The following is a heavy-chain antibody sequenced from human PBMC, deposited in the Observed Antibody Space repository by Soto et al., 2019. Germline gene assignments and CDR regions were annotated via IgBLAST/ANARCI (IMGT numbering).Heavy chain of an antibody. V-gene: IGHV3-9*01. J-gene: IGHJ4*02. D-gene: IGHD3-16*01. CDR1: GFTFDDYA. CDR2: ISWNSGSI. CDR3: AKAVGYFDY. Sequence: ESGGGLVQPGRSLRLSCAASGFTFDDYAMHWVRQAPGKGLEWVSGISWNSGSIGYADSVKGRFTISRDNAKNSLYLQMNSLRAEDTALYYCAKAVGYFDYWGQGTLVTVSS.